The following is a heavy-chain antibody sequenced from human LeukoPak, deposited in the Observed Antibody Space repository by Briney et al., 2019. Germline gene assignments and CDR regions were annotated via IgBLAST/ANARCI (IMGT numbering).Heavy chain of an antibody. J-gene: IGHJ6*03. CDR3: ARDRAEYDILTHVYYYYMDV. D-gene: IGHD3-9*01. Sequence: GASVKVSCNASGYTFTSYGISWVRQAPGQGLEWMGWISAYNGNTNYAQKLQGRVTMTTDTSTSTAYMELRSLRSDDTAVYYCARDRAEYDILTHVYYYYMDVWGKGTTVTISS. CDR1: GYTFTSYG. CDR2: ISAYNGNT. V-gene: IGHV1-18*01.